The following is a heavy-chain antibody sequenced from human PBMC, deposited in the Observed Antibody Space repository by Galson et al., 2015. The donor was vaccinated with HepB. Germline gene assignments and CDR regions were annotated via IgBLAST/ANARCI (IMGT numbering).Heavy chain of an antibody. Sequence: CAISGDSVSTNSAAWNWIRQSPSRGLEWLGRTYFRSKWYNDYAVSVKSRININPDTSKNQFSLHLNSVTPEDTAVYYCARGGDILGATTWWFDPWGQGTLVTVSS. CDR1: GDSVSTNSAA. V-gene: IGHV6-1*01. J-gene: IGHJ5*02. CDR2: TYFRSKWYN. CDR3: ARGGDILGATTWWFDP. D-gene: IGHD1-26*01.